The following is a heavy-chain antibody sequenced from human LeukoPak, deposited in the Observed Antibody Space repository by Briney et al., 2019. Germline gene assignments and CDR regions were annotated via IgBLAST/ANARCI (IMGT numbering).Heavy chain of an antibody. CDR1: GFTFSSYG. CDR2: IRYDGSNK. V-gene: IGHV3-30*02. Sequence: GGSLRLSCAASGFTFSSYGMHWVRQAPGKGLEWVAFIRYDGSNKYYADSVKARFTISRDNSKNTLYLQMNSLRAEDTAVYYCAKARGRGYCSSTSCYSPSTPPGSWGQGTLVTVSS. D-gene: IGHD2-2*02. J-gene: IGHJ4*02. CDR3: AKARGRGYCSSTSCYSPSTPPGS.